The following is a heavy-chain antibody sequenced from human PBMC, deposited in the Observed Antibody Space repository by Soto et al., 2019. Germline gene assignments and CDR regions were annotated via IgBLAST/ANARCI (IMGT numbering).Heavy chain of an antibody. CDR3: AKDGYYGS. J-gene: IGHJ4*01. Sequence: GGSLRLSCVYSGFTFSSYEMNWVRQAPGKGLEWVSYISNSGSPMSYADSVKGRFTISRDNAKNSLYLQMNSLRAEDTAVYYCAKDGYYGSWGRGTLVTVSS. V-gene: IGHV3-48*03. D-gene: IGHD3-22*01. CDR2: ISNSGSPM. CDR1: GFTFSSYE.